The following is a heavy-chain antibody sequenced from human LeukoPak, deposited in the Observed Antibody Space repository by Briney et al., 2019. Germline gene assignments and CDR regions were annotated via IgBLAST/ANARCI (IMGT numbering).Heavy chain of an antibody. CDR1: GGSISSSSYY. Sequence: SETLSLTCTVSGGSISSSSYYWGWIRQPPGKGLEWIGSIYYSGSTYYNPSLKSRVTTSVDTSKNQFSLKLSSVTAADTAVYYCARHGGGSGSYYPLGLDYWGQGTLVTVSS. CDR3: ARHGGGSGSYYPLGLDY. V-gene: IGHV4-39*01. CDR2: IYYSGST. D-gene: IGHD3-10*01. J-gene: IGHJ4*02.